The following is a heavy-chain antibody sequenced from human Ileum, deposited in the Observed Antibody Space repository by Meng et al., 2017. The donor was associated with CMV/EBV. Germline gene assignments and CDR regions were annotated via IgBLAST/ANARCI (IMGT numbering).Heavy chain of an antibody. V-gene: IGHV3-7*01. CDR2: IKQDGSEK. Sequence: GGSLRLSCAASGFTFSSYWMSWVRQAPGKGLEWVANIKQDGSEKYYVDSVKGRFTISRDNAKNSLYLQMNSLRAEDTAVYYCARAPFGDWKHPMRYWGQGTLVTVSS. CDR1: GFTFSSYW. D-gene: IGHD3-10*01. CDR3: ARAPFGDWKHPMRY. J-gene: IGHJ4*02.